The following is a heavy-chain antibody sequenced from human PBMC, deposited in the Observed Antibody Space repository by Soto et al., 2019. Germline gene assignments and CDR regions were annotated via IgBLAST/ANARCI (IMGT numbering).Heavy chain of an antibody. D-gene: IGHD6-19*01. CDR2: ISHRGTP. J-gene: IGHJ4*02. V-gene: IGHV4-4*02. Sequence: QVQLQESGPGLVEPSETLSLTCAVSGGSISETYWWSWVRQPPGKGLEWIGEISHRGTPHYNPSLWSRVTMSTDTSRNQISLTLMSVTAADSASYYCARHIGVAGTRGFDYWGQGTLVTVSS. CDR1: GGSISETYW. CDR3: ARHIGVAGTRGFDY.